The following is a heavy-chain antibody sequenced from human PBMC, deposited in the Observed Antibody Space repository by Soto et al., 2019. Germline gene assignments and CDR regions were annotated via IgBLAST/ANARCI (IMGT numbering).Heavy chain of an antibody. CDR2: ISYDGSNK. D-gene: IGHD6-19*01. J-gene: IGHJ4*02. V-gene: IGHV3-30-3*01. CDR3: ARDPYSSGWLDY. CDR1: GFTFSSYA. Sequence: GGSLRLSCAASGFTFSSYAMHWVRQAPGKGLEWVAVISYDGSNKYYADSVKGRFTISRDNSKNTLYLQMNSLRAEDTAVYYCARDPYSSGWLDYWGQGTLVTVSS.